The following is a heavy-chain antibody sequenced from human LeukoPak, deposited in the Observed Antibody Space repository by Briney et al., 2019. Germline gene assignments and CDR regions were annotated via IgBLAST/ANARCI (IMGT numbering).Heavy chain of an antibody. CDR1: GFTFDDYA. J-gene: IGHJ5*02. CDR2: ISGDGGST. CDR3: AKDRVTMVRGAKQNNWFDL. V-gene: IGHV3-43*02. Sequence: GGSLRLSCAASGFTFDDYAMHWVRHAPGKGLEWVSLISGDGGSTYYADSVKGLFTISRDNSKNSLYLQMNSLRTEDTALYYCAKDRVTMVRGAKQNNWFDLWGQGTLVTVSS. D-gene: IGHD3-10*01.